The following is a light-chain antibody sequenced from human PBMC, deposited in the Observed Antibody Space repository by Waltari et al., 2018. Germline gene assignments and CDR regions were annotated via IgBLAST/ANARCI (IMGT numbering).Light chain of an antibody. CDR1: RSHNGAGYG. J-gene: IGLJ2*01. V-gene: IGLV1-40*01. Sequence: QAVLPQPPSLSGAPGQRVPTSCTGSRSHNGAGYGVHWYHQFSPTAPKLLTYANNKRPSGVPDRFSGSKSGTSASLAITGLQAEDEADYYCQSYDRSHVVFGGGTKLTVL. CDR3: QSYDRSHVV. CDR2: ANN.